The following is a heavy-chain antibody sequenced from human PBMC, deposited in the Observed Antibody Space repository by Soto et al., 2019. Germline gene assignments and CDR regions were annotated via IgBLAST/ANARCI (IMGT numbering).Heavy chain of an antibody. D-gene: IGHD3-22*01. CDR1: GYSFTSYW. CDR2: IDPSDSYT. CDR3: ARVELYYYDSSGYYYYYYGMDV. J-gene: IGHJ6*02. V-gene: IGHV5-10-1*01. Sequence: PGESLKISCKGSGYSFTSYWISWVRQMPGKGLEWMGRIDPSDSYTNYSPSFQGHVTISADKSISTAYLQWSSLKASDTAMYYCARVELYYYDSSGYYYYYYGMDVWGQGATVTVS.